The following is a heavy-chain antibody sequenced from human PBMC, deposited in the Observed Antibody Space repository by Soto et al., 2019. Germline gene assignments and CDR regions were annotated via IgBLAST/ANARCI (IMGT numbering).Heavy chain of an antibody. J-gene: IGHJ4*02. D-gene: IGHD2-2*01. V-gene: IGHV3-23*01. CDR3: AKGVSQPKLYYFAY. Sequence: GGSLRLSCAASGFTFSSSAMGWVRQAPGKGLEWVSGTSASGGSTDYADSVKGRFTISRDNSKNTLYIQMNSLGAEDTAVYYCAKGVSQPKLYYFAYWGQGTLVTVSS. CDR2: TSASGGST. CDR1: GFTFSSSA.